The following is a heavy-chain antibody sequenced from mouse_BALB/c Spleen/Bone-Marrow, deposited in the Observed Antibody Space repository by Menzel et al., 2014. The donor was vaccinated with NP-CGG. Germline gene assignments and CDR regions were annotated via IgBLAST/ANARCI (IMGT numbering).Heavy chain of an antibody. CDR3: ARGGYRYRYDDYFDY. J-gene: IGHJ2*01. V-gene: IGHV1-14*01. D-gene: IGHD2-14*01. Sequence: VQLKESGPELVKPGASVKMSCKASGYTFTSYVMHWVKQKPGQGLEWIGYINPYNDGTKYNEKFKGKATLTSDKSSSTAYMELSSLTSEDSAVYYCARGGYRYRYDDYFDYWGQGTTPTGSS. CDR1: GYTFTSYV. CDR2: INPYNDGT.